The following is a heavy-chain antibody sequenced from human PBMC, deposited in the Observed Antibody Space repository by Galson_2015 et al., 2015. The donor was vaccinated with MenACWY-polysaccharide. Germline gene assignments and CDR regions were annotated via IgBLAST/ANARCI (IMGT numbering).Heavy chain of an antibody. J-gene: IGHJ4*02. CDR2: ISSGGTI. D-gene: IGHD6-25*01. V-gene: IGHV3-48*02. CDR1: GFTFSSYS. CDR3: ARVLKRLIAAAPHS. Sequence: SLRLSCAASGFTFSSYSMNWVRQAPGKGLEWVSYISSGGTIYYADSAKGRFTISRDNAKNSLYLQMNSLRDDDTAEYYCARVLKRLIAAAPHSWGQGTPVTISS.